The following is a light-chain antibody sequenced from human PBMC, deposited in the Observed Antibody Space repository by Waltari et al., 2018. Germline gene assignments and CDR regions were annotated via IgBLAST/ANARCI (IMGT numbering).Light chain of an antibody. J-gene: IGLJ2*01. CDR1: SSDVGGYNH. CDR2: DVS. Sequence: QSALTQPASVSGSPGQSITISCTGTSSDVGGYNHVSWYQQDPGKAPQLLIYDVSARRSGFSDRYSGSKSGNTASLTISGVQAEGETDYYCSSYTNRNTLIFGGGTKLTVL. CDR3: SSYTNRNTLI. V-gene: IGLV2-14*01.